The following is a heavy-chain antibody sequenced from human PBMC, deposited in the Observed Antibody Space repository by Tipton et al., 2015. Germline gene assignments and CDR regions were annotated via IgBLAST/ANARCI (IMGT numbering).Heavy chain of an antibody. Sequence: TLSLTCSVSGDSLTRGGYYWNWIRQHPEKGLEWIGSIWYTATAYYNPSLRSRATISLDTSKNQLSLKVTSVTAADTALYYCAREVWNYGSSGYDYWGQGTLVTVSS. CDR2: IWYTATA. V-gene: IGHV4-31*03. D-gene: IGHD3-22*01. CDR3: AREVWNYGSSGYDY. J-gene: IGHJ4*02. CDR1: GDSLTRGGYY.